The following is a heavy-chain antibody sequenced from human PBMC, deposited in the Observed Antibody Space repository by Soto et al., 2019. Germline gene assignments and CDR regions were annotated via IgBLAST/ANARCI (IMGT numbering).Heavy chain of an antibody. CDR3: ARDRGPSSGYYPYWFDP. CDR2: SIPIFGTA. V-gene: IGHV1-69*12. J-gene: IGHJ5*02. Sequence: QVQLVQSGAEVKKPGSSVKVSCKASGGTFSSYAITWVRQAPGQGLEWMGGSIPIFGTANYAQKFQGRVTITADESTSKAYMELRRLRSEETAVYYCARDRGPSSGYYPYWFDPWGQGTLVTVSS. D-gene: IGHD3-22*01. CDR1: GGTFSSYA.